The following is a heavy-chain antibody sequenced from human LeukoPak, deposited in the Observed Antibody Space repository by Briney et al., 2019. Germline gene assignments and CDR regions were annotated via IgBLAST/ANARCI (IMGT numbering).Heavy chain of an antibody. D-gene: IGHD3-16*02. CDR2: IYSADTT. J-gene: IGHJ4*02. V-gene: IGHV3-66*01. Sequence: GGSLRLSCAASGVTFSSYSMNWVRQAPGKGLEWVSVIYSADTTHYAESVKGRFTISRDNSKNTLYLQMNSLRAEDTAVYYCARDLICGVILHYWGQGTLVTVSS. CDR1: GVTFSSYS. CDR3: ARDLICGVILHY.